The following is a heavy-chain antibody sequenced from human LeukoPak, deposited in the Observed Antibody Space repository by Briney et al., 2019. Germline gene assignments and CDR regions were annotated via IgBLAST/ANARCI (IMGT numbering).Heavy chain of an antibody. CDR2: ISGSSSYI. CDR3: VRGTSPFSYFDY. V-gene: IGHV3-21*01. D-gene: IGHD1-14*01. Sequence: GGSLRLSCAASGFTFDDYGMSWVRQAPGKGLEWVSSISGSSSYIYYVDSVKGRFTISRDNAKNSLYLQMNSLRAEDTAVYYCVRGTSPFSYFDYWGQGTLVTVSS. CDR1: GFTFDDYG. J-gene: IGHJ4*02.